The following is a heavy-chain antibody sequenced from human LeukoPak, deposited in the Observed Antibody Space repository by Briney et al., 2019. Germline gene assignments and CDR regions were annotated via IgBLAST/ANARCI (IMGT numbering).Heavy chain of an antibody. J-gene: IGHJ5*02. V-gene: IGHV3-23*01. CDR3: GGTSGSYYWFDP. CDR2: ISGGSGST. Sequence: PGGSLRLSCAASGFTSTNSVMNWVRQAPGKGLEWVSAISGGSGSTYYADSVKGRFTISRDNSKNTVHLQMNSLRAEDTAIYYYGGTSGSYYWFDPWGQGTLVTVSS. CDR1: GFTSTNSV. D-gene: IGHD3-10*01.